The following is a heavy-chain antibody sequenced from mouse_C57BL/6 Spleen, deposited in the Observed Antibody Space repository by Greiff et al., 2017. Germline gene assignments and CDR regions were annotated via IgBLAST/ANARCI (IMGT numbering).Heavy chain of an antibody. J-gene: IGHJ4*01. V-gene: IGHV1-64*01. CDR3: ARKSTRVTTVHMDD. CDR2: IHPNSGST. D-gene: IGHD2-2*01. CDR1: GYTFTSYW. Sequence: QVQLQQPGAELVKPGASVKLSCKASGYTFTSYWMHWVKQRHGQGLEWIGMIHPNSGSTNYNEKFTSKATLTVANSSSTAYMQLSSLTSEDSAVYYCARKSTRVTTVHMDDWGQGTSVTVSS.